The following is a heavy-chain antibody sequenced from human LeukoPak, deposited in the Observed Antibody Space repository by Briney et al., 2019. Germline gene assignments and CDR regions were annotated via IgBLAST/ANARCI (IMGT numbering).Heavy chain of an antibody. CDR2: FHTTGST. Sequence: PSETLSLTCTVSGGSISSYYWSWIRQPAGKGLEWIGRFHTTGSTKYNPSLKSRVTMSVDTSKNQFSLKLSSVTAADTAVYYCARGRYSGYDSDRYYYYYMDVWGRRTTVTVSS. J-gene: IGHJ6*03. CDR3: ARGRYSGYDSDRYYYYYMDV. CDR1: GGSISSYY. V-gene: IGHV4-4*07. D-gene: IGHD5-12*01.